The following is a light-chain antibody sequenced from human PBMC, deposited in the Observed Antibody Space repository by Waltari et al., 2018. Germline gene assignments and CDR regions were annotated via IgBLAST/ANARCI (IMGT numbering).Light chain of an antibody. CDR3: QQYGRT. CDR2: GAS. J-gene: IGKJ1*01. Sequence: EIVLTQSPGTMPLSPGERATLSCRASQSVSSSYLAWYQQKPSQAPRLLIYGASSRATGIPDRFSGSGSGTDFTLTISRLEPEDFAVYYCQQYGRTFGQGTKVEIK. CDR1: QSVSSSY. V-gene: IGKV3-20*01.